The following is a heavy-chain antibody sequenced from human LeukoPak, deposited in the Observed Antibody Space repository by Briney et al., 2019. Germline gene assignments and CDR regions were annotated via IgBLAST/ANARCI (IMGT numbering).Heavy chain of an antibody. J-gene: IGHJ4*02. V-gene: IGHV4-30-4*08. Sequence: PSQTLSLTCTVSGGSISSGDYYWSWIRQPPGKGLEWIGYIYHSGSTYYNPSLKSRVTISVDTSKNQFSLKLSSVTAADTAVYYCARGGSLLWFGELSYYFDYWGQGTLVTVFS. CDR3: ARGGSLLWFGELSYYFDY. CDR1: GGSISSGDYY. D-gene: IGHD3-10*01. CDR2: IYHSGST.